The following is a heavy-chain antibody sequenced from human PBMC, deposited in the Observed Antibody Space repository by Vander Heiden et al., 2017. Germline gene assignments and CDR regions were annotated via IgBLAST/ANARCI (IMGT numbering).Heavy chain of an antibody. CDR3: ARDHYVHNWFDP. D-gene: IGHD4-17*01. V-gene: IGHV3-33*01. Sequence: QVQLVESGGGVVQPGRSLRLSCAASGFTFSSYGMHWFRQAPGKGLEWVAVIWYDGSNKYYADSVKGRFTISRDNSKNTLYLQMNSLRAEDTAVYYCARDHYVHNWFDPWGQGTLVTVSS. CDR2: IWYDGSNK. CDR1: GFTFSSYG. J-gene: IGHJ5*02.